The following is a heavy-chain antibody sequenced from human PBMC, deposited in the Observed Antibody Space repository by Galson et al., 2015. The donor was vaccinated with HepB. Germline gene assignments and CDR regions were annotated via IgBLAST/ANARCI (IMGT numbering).Heavy chain of an antibody. D-gene: IGHD2-21*01. V-gene: IGHV3-23*01. Sequence: SLRLSCAVSGLSFSGHAMSWVRQAPGKGLEWVSGIHFSGDKRYYGDSVRGRFTISRDNSKNTLYLQMNNLRAEDTAVYYCAKGIGWFAPWGQGTLVTVSS. CDR2: IHFSGDKR. J-gene: IGHJ5*02. CDR1: GLSFSGHA. CDR3: AKGIGWFAP.